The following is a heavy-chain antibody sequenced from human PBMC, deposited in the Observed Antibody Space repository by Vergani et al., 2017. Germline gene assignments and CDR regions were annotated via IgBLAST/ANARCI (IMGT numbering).Heavy chain of an antibody. CDR1: GYSFTSYW. V-gene: IGHV5-51*01. CDR2: IYPGDSDT. CDR3: ARRKGGDQVVAASGTFDP. J-gene: IGHJ5*02. Sequence: EVQLVQSGAEVKKPGESLKISCKGSGYSFTSYWIGWVRQMPGKGLEWMGFIYPGDSDTRYSPSFQGQVTISADNSISTAYLQWSSLKASDTAMYYCARRKGGDQVVAASGTFDPWGQGTLVTVSS. D-gene: IGHD6-13*01.